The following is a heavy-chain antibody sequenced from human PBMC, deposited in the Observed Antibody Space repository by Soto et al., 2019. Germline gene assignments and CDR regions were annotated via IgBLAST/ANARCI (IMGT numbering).Heavy chain of an antibody. D-gene: IGHD3-3*01. Sequence: PGGSLRLSCAASGFTFSSYGMRWVRQAPGKGLEWVAVIWYDGSNKYYADSVKGRFTISRDNSKNTLYLQMNSLRAEDTAVYYCARGAIFGVVTPLDYYYGMDVWGQGTTVTVSS. CDR2: IWYDGSNK. V-gene: IGHV3-33*01. CDR1: GFTFSSYG. J-gene: IGHJ6*02. CDR3: ARGAIFGVVTPLDYYYGMDV.